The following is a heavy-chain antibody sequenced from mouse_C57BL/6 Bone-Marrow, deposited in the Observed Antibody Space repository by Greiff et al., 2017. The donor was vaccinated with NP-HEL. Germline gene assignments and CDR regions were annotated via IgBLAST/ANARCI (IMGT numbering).Heavy chain of an antibody. D-gene: IGHD1-1*02. V-gene: IGHV1-61*01. J-gene: IGHJ4*01. CDR3: ARWGGPHYAMDY. CDR1: GYTFTSYW. Sequence: QVQLQQPGAELVRPGSSVKLSCKASGYTFTSYWMDWVKQRPGQGLEWIGNIYPSDSETHYNQKFKDKATLTVDKSSSTAYMQLSSLTSEDSAIYFCARWGGPHYAMDYWGQGTSVTVSS. CDR2: IYPSDSET.